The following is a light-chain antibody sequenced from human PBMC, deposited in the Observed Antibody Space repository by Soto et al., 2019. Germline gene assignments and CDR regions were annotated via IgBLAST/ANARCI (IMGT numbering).Light chain of an antibody. J-gene: IGLJ2*01. CDR3: RAYVGLDNVL. Sequence: QSALTQPPSASGSPGQSVTISCTGTSSDVGGYKYVSWYQQKSGQAPKLIISEVNERPSGVPDRFSGSKSDNTASLTVSGLEVEDEADYYCRAYVGLDNVLFGGGTKLTVL. CDR2: EVN. V-gene: IGLV2-8*01. CDR1: SSDVGGYKY.